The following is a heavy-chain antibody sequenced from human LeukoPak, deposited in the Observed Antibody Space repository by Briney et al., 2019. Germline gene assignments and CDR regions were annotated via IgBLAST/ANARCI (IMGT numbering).Heavy chain of an antibody. V-gene: IGHV3-23*01. CDR1: GFTFSHSA. J-gene: IGHJ4*02. D-gene: IGHD3-3*01. Sequence: GGSLRLSCAASGFTFSHSAMSWVRQAPGKGLEWISTISGSGSDTNYADSVRGRLIISRDNSKNTLYLQMNSLRAEDTAVYYCARPQGWSGYYDFDYWGQGTLITVSS. CDR3: ARPQGWSGYYDFDY. CDR2: ISGSGSDT.